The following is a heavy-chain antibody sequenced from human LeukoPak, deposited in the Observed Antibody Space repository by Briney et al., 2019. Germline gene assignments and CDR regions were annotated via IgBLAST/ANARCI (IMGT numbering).Heavy chain of an antibody. CDR3: ARHTVEMATIGTLDY. V-gene: IGHV4-34*01. Sequence: SETLSLTCAVYGGSFSGYYWSWIRQPPGKGLEWIGSIYHSGSTYYNPSLKSRVTISVDTSKNQFSLKLSSVTAADTAVYYCARHTVEMATIGTLDYWGQGTLVTVSS. D-gene: IGHD5-24*01. CDR2: IYHSGST. CDR1: GGSFSGYY. J-gene: IGHJ4*02.